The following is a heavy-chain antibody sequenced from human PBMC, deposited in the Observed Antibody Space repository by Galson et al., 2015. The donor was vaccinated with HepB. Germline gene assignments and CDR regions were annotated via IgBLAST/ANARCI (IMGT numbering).Heavy chain of an antibody. V-gene: IGHV1-3*01. CDR2: INAGNGHT. D-gene: IGHD1-26*01. Sequence: SVKVSCKASGYTFTSYDMHWVRQAPGQRLEWMGWINAGNGHTKYSQKFQGRVTITRDTSASTAYMELSSLRSEDTAVYYCARGPYPSGSYSWFDPWGQGTLVTVSS. CDR3: ARGPYPSGSYSWFDP. CDR1: GYTFTSYD. J-gene: IGHJ5*02.